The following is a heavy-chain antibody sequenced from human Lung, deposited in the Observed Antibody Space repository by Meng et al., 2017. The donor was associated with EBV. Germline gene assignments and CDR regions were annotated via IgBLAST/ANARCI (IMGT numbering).Heavy chain of an antibody. J-gene: IGHJ4*02. CDR2: IYYTGSS. CDR1: VRSFSSSY. D-gene: IGHD4-17*01. Sequence: QVQLQQCGSGLLTPPKSLSFTCGVSVRSFSSSYWSWIRQPPGKGLEWIGYIYYTGSSFYNPSLKSRVTISVDTSKNQFSLKLSSVTAADTAVYYCARGGMTTVTTYYFDYWGQGTLVTVSS. CDR3: ARGGMTTVTTYYFDY. V-gene: IGHV4-34*01.